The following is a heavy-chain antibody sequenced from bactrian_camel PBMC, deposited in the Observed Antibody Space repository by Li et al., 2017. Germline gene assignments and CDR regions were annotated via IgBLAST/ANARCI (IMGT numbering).Heavy chain of an antibody. D-gene: IGHD1*01. CDR2: VGSHDTT. CDR3: SGHNAGGDYSPFDFRY. J-gene: IGHJ4*01. Sequence: QVQLVESGGGSVQSGGSLRLSSEASRQPGGGYCMAWFRQVSGKERERVAVVGSHDTTRYADSVKGRFTISQERNILYLQMNSLKPEDTAMYYCSGHNAGGDYSPFDFRYWGPGTQVTVS. CDR1: RQPGGGYC. V-gene: IGHV3S55*01.